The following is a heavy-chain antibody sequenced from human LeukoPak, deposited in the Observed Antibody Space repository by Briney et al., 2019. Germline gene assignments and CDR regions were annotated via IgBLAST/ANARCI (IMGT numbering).Heavy chain of an antibody. Sequence: GGSLRLSCAASGFTFSSYAMSWVRQAPGKGLEWVSSNGGSGRRTDYADSVKGRFTISRDNSKNTLYLQLNSLRAEDTAVYYCARDSGWLTDFDFWGQGTLVTVSS. D-gene: IGHD6-19*01. V-gene: IGHV3-23*01. CDR1: GFTFSSYA. CDR3: ARDSGWLTDFDF. CDR2: NGGSGRRT. J-gene: IGHJ4*02.